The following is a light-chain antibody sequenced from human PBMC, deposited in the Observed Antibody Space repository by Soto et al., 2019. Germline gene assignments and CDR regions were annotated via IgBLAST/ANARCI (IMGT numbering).Light chain of an antibody. J-gene: IGLJ2*01. V-gene: IGLV2-14*01. CDR2: GVS. CDR3: SSYTSTSTLVL. Sequence: QSALTQPASVSGSPGQSITISCTGTITDIGAYNYVSWYQQHPGKAPKLLIYGVSSRPSGVSNCFSGSKSGNTASLTISGLQAEDEAHYYCSSYTSTSTLVLFGGGTKLTVL. CDR1: ITDIGAYNY.